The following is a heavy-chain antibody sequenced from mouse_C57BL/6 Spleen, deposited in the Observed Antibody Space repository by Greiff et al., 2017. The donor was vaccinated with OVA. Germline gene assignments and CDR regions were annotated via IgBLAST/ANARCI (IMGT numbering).Heavy chain of an antibody. V-gene: IGHV1-81*01. CDR1: GYTFTSYG. CDR2: IYPRSGNT. Sequence: VQLQQSGAELARPGASVKLSCKASGYTFTSYGISWVKQRTGQGLEWIGEIYPRSGNTYYNEKFKCKATLTADKSSSTAYMELRSLTSEDSAVYFCARQWGYYHDFDYWGQGTTLTVSS. J-gene: IGHJ2*01. D-gene: IGHD2-3*01. CDR3: ARQWGYYHDFDY.